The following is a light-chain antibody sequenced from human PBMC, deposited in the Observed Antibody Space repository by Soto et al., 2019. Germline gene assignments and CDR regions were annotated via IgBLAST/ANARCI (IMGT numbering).Light chain of an antibody. V-gene: IGKV3-15*01. CDR3: QQYTNWPLI. CDR2: GAS. J-gene: IGKJ5*01. Sequence: IVMTPSPATLSVSPGESAILSCMASQIVSSDLAWYQQKPGQSPRLLIYGASTRATGIPARFSGSGSGTEFTLTISSLQSADFAVYYCQQYTNWPLIFGQVTRLEIK. CDR1: QIVSSD.